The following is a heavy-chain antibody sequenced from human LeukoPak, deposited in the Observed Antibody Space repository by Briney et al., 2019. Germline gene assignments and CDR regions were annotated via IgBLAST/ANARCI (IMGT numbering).Heavy chain of an antibody. CDR2: IYYSGST. D-gene: IGHD1-26*01. V-gene: IGHV4-39*01. Sequence: SETLSLTCTVSGGSISSSSYYWGWIRQPPGKGLEWIGSIYYSGSTYYNPSLESQVTISVDTSKNQFSLKLSSVTAADTAVYYCARSLWYSGYMWGQGTLVTVSS. CDR1: GGSISSSSYY. CDR3: ARSLWYSGYM. J-gene: IGHJ4*02.